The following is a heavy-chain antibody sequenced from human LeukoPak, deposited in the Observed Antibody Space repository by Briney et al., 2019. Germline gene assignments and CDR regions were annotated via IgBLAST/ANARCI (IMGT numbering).Heavy chain of an antibody. J-gene: IGHJ4*02. V-gene: IGHV4-59*01. Sequence: SETLSLTCTVSGGSISSYYWSWIRQPPGKGLEWIGYIYYSGSTNYNPSLKSRVTISVDTSKNQFSQKLSSVTAADTAVYYCARVDSSSSAFDYWGQGTLVTVSS. D-gene: IGHD6-6*01. CDR1: GGSISSYY. CDR3: ARVDSSSSAFDY. CDR2: IYYSGST.